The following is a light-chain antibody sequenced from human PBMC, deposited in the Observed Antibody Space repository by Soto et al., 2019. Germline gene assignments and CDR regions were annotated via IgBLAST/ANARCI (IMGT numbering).Light chain of an antibody. CDR2: LGS. Sequence: DIVMTQSPLSLPVTPGEPASISCRSSQSLLHSNAYNYLDWYLQKPGQSPQLLIYLGSNRASGVPDRFSGSGSRTDFTLKISRVEAEDVGVYYCMQALQTPFTFGPGTKVDIK. CDR3: MQALQTPFT. CDR1: QSLLHSNAYNY. J-gene: IGKJ3*01. V-gene: IGKV2-28*01.